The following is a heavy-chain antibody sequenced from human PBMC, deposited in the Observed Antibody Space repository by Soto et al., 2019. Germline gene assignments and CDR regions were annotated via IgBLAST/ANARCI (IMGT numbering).Heavy chain of an antibody. Sequence: ASVKVSCKASGYTFTGYYMHWVRQAPGQGLEWMGWINPNSGGTNYAQKFQGRVTMTRDTSISTAYMELSSLRSEDTAVYYCASAIVGATEDYYYYGMDVWGQGTTVTVSS. CDR3: ASAIVGATEDYYYYGMDV. J-gene: IGHJ6*02. D-gene: IGHD1-26*01. V-gene: IGHV1-2*02. CDR2: INPNSGGT. CDR1: GYTFTGYY.